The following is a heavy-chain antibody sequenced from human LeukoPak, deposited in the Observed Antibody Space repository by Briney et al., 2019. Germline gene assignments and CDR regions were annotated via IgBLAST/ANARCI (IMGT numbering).Heavy chain of an antibody. J-gene: IGHJ4*02. D-gene: IGHD3-22*01. Sequence: PGGSLRLSCAASGFTFSSYAMHWVRQAPGKGLEWVAVISYDGSNKYYADSVKGRFTISRDNSKNTLYLQMNSLRAEDTAVYYCAREGLPIYYYDSSGPTGFDYWGQGTLVTVSS. CDR3: AREGLPIYYYDSSGPTGFDY. CDR1: GFTFSSYA. CDR2: ISYDGSNK. V-gene: IGHV3-30*04.